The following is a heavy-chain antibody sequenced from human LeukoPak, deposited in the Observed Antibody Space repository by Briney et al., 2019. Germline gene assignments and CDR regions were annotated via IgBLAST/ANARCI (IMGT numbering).Heavy chain of an antibody. V-gene: IGHV5-51*01. CDR1: GYSFTSYW. D-gene: IGHD1-26*01. CDR2: IYPGDSDT. CDR3: ARRVVGATWGDYYYYMDV. Sequence: GESLRISCKGSGYSFTSYWIGWVRQMPGEGLEWMGIIYPGDSDTRYSPSFQGQVTISADKSISTAYLQWSSLKASDTAMYYCARRVVGATWGDYYYYMDVWGKGTTVTVSS. J-gene: IGHJ6*03.